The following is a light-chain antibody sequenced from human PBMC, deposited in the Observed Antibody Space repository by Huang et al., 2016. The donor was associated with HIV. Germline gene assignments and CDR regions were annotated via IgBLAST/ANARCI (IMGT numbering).Light chain of an antibody. Sequence: EIVLTHAPGTLSLSPGERATTACRASQSVNSNYLAWYQQKPGQASRLLIYGTSSRATGIPDRFSGSGSGTDFTLTITRLEPEDFAVYYCQQFGSSPWTFGQGTKV. CDR2: GTS. CDR3: QQFGSSPWT. CDR1: QSVNSNY. V-gene: IGKV3-20*01. J-gene: IGKJ1*01.